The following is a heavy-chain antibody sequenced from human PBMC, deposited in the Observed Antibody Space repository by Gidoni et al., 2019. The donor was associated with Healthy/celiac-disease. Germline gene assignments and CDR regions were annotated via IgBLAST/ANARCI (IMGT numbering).Heavy chain of an antibody. CDR1: GFTFSSYA. CDR3: ASESGRDILTGYYDY. J-gene: IGHJ4*02. Sequence: QVQLVESGGGVVQPGRSLRLSCSASGFTFSSYAMHWVRQDPGKGLEWVAVISYDGSNKYYAGSVKGRFTISRDNSKNTLYLQMNSLRAEDTAVYYCASESGRDILTGYYDYWGQGTLVTVSS. V-gene: IGHV3-30-3*01. D-gene: IGHD3-9*01. CDR2: ISYDGSNK.